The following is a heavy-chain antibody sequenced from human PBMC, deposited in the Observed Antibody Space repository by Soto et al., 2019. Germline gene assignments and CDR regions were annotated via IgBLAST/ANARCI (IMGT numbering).Heavy chain of an antibody. Sequence: SQTLSLTCAISGDSVSSNSAAWNWIRQSPSKGLEWLGRTYYRSKWYNDYAVSVKSRITINPDTSKNQFSLQLNSVTPGDTAVYYCARGPYSGYDPYYYYYGMDVWGQGTTVTVSS. CDR3: ARGPYSGYDPYYYYYGMDV. D-gene: IGHD5-12*01. CDR1: GDSVSSNSAA. J-gene: IGHJ6*02. V-gene: IGHV6-1*01. CDR2: TYYRSKWYN.